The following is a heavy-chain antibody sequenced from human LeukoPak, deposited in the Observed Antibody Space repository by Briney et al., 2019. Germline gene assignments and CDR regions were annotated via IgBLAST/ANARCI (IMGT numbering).Heavy chain of an antibody. CDR2: INPNSGGT. CDR3: ARGWAPDIVVEARDYYMDV. CDR1: GGSFSSYS. V-gene: IGHV1-2*02. D-gene: IGHD2-15*01. Sequence: ASVKVSCKASGGSFSSYSISWVRQAPGQGLEWMGWINPNSGGTNYAQKFQGRVTMTRDTSISTAYMELSRLRSDDTAVYYCARGWAPDIVVEARDYYMDVWGKGTTVTISS. J-gene: IGHJ6*03.